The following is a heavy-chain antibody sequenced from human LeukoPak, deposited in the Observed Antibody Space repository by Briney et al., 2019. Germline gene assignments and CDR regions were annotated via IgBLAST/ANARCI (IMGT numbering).Heavy chain of an antibody. V-gene: IGHV3-11*06. D-gene: IGHD1-26*01. CDR1: GFTFSDYY. Sequence: GGSLRLSCAASGFTFSDYYMSWIRQAPGKGLEWVSYISSSSSYTNYADSVKGRFTISRDNAKNSLYLQMNSLRAEDTAVYYCARGRSNYYGMDVWGQGTTVTVSS. CDR2: ISSSSSYT. J-gene: IGHJ6*02. CDR3: ARGRSNYYGMDV.